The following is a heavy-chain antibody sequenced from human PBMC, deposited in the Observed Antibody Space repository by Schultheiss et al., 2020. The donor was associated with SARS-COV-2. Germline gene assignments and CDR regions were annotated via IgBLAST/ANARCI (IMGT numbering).Heavy chain of an antibody. CDR2: ISGGGDST. J-gene: IGHJ4*02. CDR3: AKHRAGGMFDH. CDR1: GFTFDDYA. D-gene: IGHD6-13*01. Sequence: GESLKISCAASGFTFDDYAMHWVRQAPGKGLEWVSSISGGGDSTYYADSVNGRFTISRDNSRNTLYLQMNSLRAEDTAVYYCAKHRAGGMFDHWGQGTLVTVSS. V-gene: IGHV3-23*01.